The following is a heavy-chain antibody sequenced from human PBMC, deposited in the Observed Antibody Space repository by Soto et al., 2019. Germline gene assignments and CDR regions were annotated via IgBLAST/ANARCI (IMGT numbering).Heavy chain of an antibody. Sequence: PSETLSLTCTVSGGSISSSSYYWGWIRQPPGKGLEWIGSIYYSGSTYYNPSLKSRVTISVDTSKNQFSLKLSSVTAADTAVYYCARSRIQLWLTPNYYYYGMDVWGQGTTVTVSS. CDR2: IYYSGST. J-gene: IGHJ6*02. D-gene: IGHD5-18*01. CDR3: ARSRIQLWLTPNYYYYGMDV. V-gene: IGHV4-39*01. CDR1: GGSISSSSYY.